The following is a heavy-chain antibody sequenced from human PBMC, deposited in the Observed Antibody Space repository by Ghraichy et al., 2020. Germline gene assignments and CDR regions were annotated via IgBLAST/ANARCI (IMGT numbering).Heavy chain of an antibody. CDR2: ISAYNGNT. CDR1: GYTFTSYG. D-gene: IGHD5-12*01. J-gene: IGHJ4*02. V-gene: IGHV1-18*01. Sequence: ASVKVSCKASGYTFTSYGISWVRQAPGQGLEWMGWISAYNGNTNYAQKLQGRVTMTTDTSTSTAYMELRSLRSDDTAVYYCATSRYLATTFDYWGQGTLVTVSS. CDR3: ATSRYLATTFDY.